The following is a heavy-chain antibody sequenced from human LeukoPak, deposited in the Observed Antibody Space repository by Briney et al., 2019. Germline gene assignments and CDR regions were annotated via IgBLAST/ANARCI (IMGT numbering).Heavy chain of an antibody. J-gene: IGHJ6*02. D-gene: IGHD6-13*01. CDR1: GYTFTSYD. Sequence: ASVKVSCKASGYTFTSYDINWVRQATGQGLEWMGWMNANSGNTGYAQKFQGRVTMTRNTSISTAYMELSSLRSEDTAVYYCARDSDSSSWYSLYYYYGMDVWGQGTTVTVSS. CDR3: ARDSDSSSWYSLYYYYGMDV. V-gene: IGHV1-8*01. CDR2: MNANSGNT.